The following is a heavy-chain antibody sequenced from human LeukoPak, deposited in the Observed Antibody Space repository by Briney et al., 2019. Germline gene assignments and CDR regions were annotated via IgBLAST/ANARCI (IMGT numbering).Heavy chain of an antibody. CDR2: IRYDGSNK. V-gene: IGHV3-30*02. Sequence: GGSLRLSCAASGFTFSSYGMHWVRQAPGKGLEWVAFIRYDGSNKYYADSVKGRFTISRDNSKNTLYLQMNSLRAEDTAVYYCARERRWAGTTAHYYYYMDVWGKGTTVTVSS. CDR1: GFTFSSYG. CDR3: ARERRWAGTTAHYYYYMDV. D-gene: IGHD1-7*01. J-gene: IGHJ6*03.